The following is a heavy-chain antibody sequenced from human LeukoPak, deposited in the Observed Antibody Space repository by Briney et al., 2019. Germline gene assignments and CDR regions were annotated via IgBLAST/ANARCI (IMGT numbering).Heavy chain of an antibody. CDR3: ARWAAAGSEFDY. Sequence: SETLSLTCAVYGGSFSGYYWSWIRQPPGKGLEWIGEINHSGSTNYNPSLKSRVTISVDTSKNQFSLKLSSVTAADTAVYYCARWAAAGSEFDYWGQGTLVTVSS. D-gene: IGHD6-13*01. V-gene: IGHV4-34*01. CDR1: GGSFSGYY. J-gene: IGHJ4*02. CDR2: INHSGST.